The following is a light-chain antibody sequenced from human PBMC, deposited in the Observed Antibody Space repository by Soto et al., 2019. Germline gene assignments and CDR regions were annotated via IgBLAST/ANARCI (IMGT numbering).Light chain of an antibody. CDR1: SSNIGAGYD. Sequence: QSVLTQPPSVSGAPGQRVTISCTGSSSNIGAGYDVHWYQQLPGTAPKLLIFGNSNRPSGVPDRFSGSKSGTSASLAITGLQAEDEADYYCQSYDSSLPVVFGGGTTLTVL. V-gene: IGLV1-40*01. CDR3: QSYDSSLPVV. J-gene: IGLJ2*01. CDR2: GNS.